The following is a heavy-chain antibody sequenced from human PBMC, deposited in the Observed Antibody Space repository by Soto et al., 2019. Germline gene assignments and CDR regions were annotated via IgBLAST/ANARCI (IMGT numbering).Heavy chain of an antibody. CDR3: TTVPLEWLLYGPNNWFDP. J-gene: IGHJ5*02. CDR2: IKSKTDGGTT. CDR1: GFTFSNAW. Sequence: EVQLVESGGGLVKPGGSLRLSCAASGFTFSNAWMSWVRQAPGKGLEWVGRIKSKTDGGTTDYAAPVKGRFTISRDDSKNTLYLQMNSLQTEDTAVYYCTTVPLEWLLYGPNNWFDPWGQGTLVTVSS. V-gene: IGHV3-15*01. D-gene: IGHD3-3*01.